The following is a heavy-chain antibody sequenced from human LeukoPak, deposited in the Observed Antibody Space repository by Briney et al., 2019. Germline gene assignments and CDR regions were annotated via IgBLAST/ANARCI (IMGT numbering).Heavy chain of an antibody. J-gene: IGHJ6*02. CDR1: GFTVGSKD. V-gene: IGHV3-66*01. CDR2: IYSGGST. CDR3: ASFYHYGMDV. D-gene: IGHD3-16*02. Sequence: GGSLRLSCAASGFTVGSKDMTWVRQAPGKGLEWVSVIYSGGSTYYADSVKGRFTISRDNSKNTLYFQMNCLRAEDTAVYYCASFYHYGMDVWGQGTTVTVSS.